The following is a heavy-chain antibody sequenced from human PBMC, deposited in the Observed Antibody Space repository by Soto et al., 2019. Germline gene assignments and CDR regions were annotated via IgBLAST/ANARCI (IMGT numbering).Heavy chain of an antibody. J-gene: IGHJ4*02. CDR2: ISRSARI. Sequence: QVQLQESGPGLVRPSETLSLACSVSGDSIRNNYWSWFRQPPGKGLEWIAYISRSARINYNPSLKSRVTISLDTSKNQFSLTVNSLTPADTAIYYCARTQGSGVSDYWGQGTLVTVSS. CDR1: GDSIRNNY. D-gene: IGHD1-26*01. CDR3: ARTQGSGVSDY. V-gene: IGHV4-59*01.